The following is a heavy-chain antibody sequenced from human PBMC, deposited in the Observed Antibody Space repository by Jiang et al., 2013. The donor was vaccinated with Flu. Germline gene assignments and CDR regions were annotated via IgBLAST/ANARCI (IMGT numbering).Heavy chain of an antibody. J-gene: IGHJ4*02. Sequence: VQLLESGGGLVQPGGSLRLSCAASGFTFSSYDMHWVRQATGKGLEWVSAIGTAGDTYYPGSVKGRFTISRENAKNSLYLQMNSLRAEDTAVYYCARITSVGYELDYWGQGTLVTVSS. D-gene: IGHD5-12*01. CDR2: IGTAGDT. CDR3: ARITSVGYELDY. V-gene: IGHV3-13*01. CDR1: GFTFSSYD.